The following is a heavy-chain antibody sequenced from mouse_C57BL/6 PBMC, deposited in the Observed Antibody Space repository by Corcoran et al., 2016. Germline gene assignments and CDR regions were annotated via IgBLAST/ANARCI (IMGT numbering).Heavy chain of an antibody. D-gene: IGHD1-1*01. CDR2: INPNNGGT. CDR1: GYTFTDYY. J-gene: IGHJ4*01. Sequence: EVQLQQSGPELVKPGASVKISCKASGYTFTDYYMNWVKQSHGKSLEWIGDINPNNGGTSYNQKFKGKATLTVDKSSSTAYMELRSLTSEDSAVYYCARDGSRGMDYWGQGTSVTVSS. V-gene: IGHV1-26*01. CDR3: ARDGSRGMDY.